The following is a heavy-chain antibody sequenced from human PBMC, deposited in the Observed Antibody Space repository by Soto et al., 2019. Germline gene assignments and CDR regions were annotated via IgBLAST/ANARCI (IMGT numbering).Heavy chain of an antibody. CDR1: GFTFSNAW. J-gene: IGHJ5*02. Sequence: PGGSLRLSCAASGFTFSNAWMSWVRQAPGKGLEWVGRIKSKTDGGTTDYAAPVKGRFTISRDDSKNTLYLQMNSLKTEDTAVYYCTTDLLWFGSVQNPWGQGTLVTVSS. CDR2: IKSKTDGGTT. CDR3: TTDLLWFGSVQNP. D-gene: IGHD3-10*01. V-gene: IGHV3-15*01.